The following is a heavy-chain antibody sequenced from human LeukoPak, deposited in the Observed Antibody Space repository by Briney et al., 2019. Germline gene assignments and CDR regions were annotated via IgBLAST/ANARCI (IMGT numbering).Heavy chain of an antibody. CDR2: INPNSGGT. D-gene: IGHD5-12*01. Sequence: ASVKVSCKASGYTFTGYYMHWVRQAPGQGLEWMGWINPNSGGTNYAQKFQGRVTMTEDTSTDTAYMELSSLRSEDTAVYYCARGDSGYDYYYYYYMDVWGKGTTVTVSS. J-gene: IGHJ6*03. CDR1: GYTFTGYY. V-gene: IGHV1-2*02. CDR3: ARGDSGYDYYYYYYMDV.